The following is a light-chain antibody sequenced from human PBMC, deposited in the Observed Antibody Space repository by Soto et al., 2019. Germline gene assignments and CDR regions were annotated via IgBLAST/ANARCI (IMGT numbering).Light chain of an antibody. Sequence: DVVMTQSPLSLPVTPGESASISCRSSQSPLHSNGYNYLDWYVQKPGQSPQLLIYLGSDRASEVPDRFNGSASGTNFTLKIRRVEADYVGEYYCMQGLQTRPFGQGTRVEIK. V-gene: IGKV2-28*01. CDR2: LGS. J-gene: IGKJ1*01. CDR3: MQGLQTRP. CDR1: QSPLHSNGYNY.